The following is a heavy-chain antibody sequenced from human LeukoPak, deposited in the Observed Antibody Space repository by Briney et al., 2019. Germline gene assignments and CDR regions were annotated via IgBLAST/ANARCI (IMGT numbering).Heavy chain of an antibody. D-gene: IGHD6-13*01. V-gene: IGHV3-7*01. Sequence: PGGSLRLSCAASGFTFSSYWMSWVRQAPGKRLEWVANIKQDGSEKYYVDSVKGRFTISRDNAKNSLYLQMNSLRAEDTAVYYCARDKYSSSWFDAFDIWGQGTMVTVSS. CDR1: GFTFSSYW. CDR2: IKQDGSEK. CDR3: ARDKYSSSWFDAFDI. J-gene: IGHJ3*02.